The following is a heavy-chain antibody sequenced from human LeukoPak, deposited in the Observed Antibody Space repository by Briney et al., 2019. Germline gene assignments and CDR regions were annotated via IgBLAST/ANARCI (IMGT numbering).Heavy chain of an antibody. CDR3: ARGTYFDY. V-gene: IGHV3-21*04. CDR2: ISSSSRYI. CDR1: EFTFSNYN. Sequence: GGSLRLSCAASEFTFSNYNMNWVRQAPGKGLEWVSSISSSSRYIYYADSVKGRFTISRDNAKNSLYLQMNSLRAEDTALYYCARGTYFDYWGQGTLVTVSS. J-gene: IGHJ4*02.